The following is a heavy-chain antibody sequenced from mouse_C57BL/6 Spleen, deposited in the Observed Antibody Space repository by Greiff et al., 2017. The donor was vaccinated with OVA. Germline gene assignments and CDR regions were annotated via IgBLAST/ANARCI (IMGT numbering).Heavy chain of an antibody. CDR1: GYSITSGYY. J-gene: IGHJ3*01. CDR3: ARDLSN. V-gene: IGHV3-6*01. D-gene: IGHD6-2*01. Sequence: EVKLMESGPGLVKPSQSLSLTCSVTGYSITSGYYWNWIRQFPGNKLEWMGYISYDGSNNYNPSLKNRISITRDTSKNQFFLKLNSVTTEDTATYYCARDLSNWGQGTLVTVSA. CDR2: ISYDGSN.